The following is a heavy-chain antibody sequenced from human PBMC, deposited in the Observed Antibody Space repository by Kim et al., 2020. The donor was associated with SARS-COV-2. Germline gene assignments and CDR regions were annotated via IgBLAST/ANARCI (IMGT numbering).Heavy chain of an antibody. J-gene: IGHJ4*02. V-gene: IGHV3-30*13. Sequence: AESVKGRFTIARDNSKNRLYLQMNSLRAEDRAVYYWARDSLIVGATSVDYWGQGTLVTVSS. CDR3: ARDSLIVGATSVDY. D-gene: IGHD1-26*01.